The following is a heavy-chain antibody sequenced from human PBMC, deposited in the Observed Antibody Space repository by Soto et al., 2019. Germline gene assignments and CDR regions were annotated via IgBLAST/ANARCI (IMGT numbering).Heavy chain of an antibody. D-gene: IGHD2-15*01. CDR3: ARETEDCSGGSCYSAWFDP. V-gene: IGHV4-59*01. J-gene: IGHJ5*02. CDR1: GGSISSYY. CDR2: IYYSGST. Sequence: PSETLSLPCTVSGGSISSYYWSWIRQPPGKGLEWIGYIYYSGSTNYNPSLKSRVTISVDTSKNQFSLKLSSVTAADTAVYYCARETEDCSGGSCYSAWFDPWGQGTLVTVSS.